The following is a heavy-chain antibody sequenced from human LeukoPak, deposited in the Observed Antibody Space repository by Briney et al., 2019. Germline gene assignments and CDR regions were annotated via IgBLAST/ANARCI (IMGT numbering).Heavy chain of an antibody. D-gene: IGHD2-15*01. Sequence: PGGSLRLSCAASGFTFSSSWMTWVRQAPGKGLEWVAHIKEDGSAKYHVDSVKGRFTISRGNAKNSLYLQMNSLRAEDTAVYCCARLYCNGGSCYSGDAFDIWGQGTMVTVSS. CDR2: IKEDGSAK. CDR3: ARLYCNGGSCYSGDAFDI. CDR1: GFTFSSSW. V-gene: IGHV3-7*01. J-gene: IGHJ3*02.